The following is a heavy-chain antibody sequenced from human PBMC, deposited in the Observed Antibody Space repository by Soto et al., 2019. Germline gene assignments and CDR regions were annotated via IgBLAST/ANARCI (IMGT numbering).Heavy chain of an antibody. Sequence: SETLSLTCAVSGDSISSGYHWAWIRQPPGKGLEWVASIYHSGSTYYNPSLKSRVTISVDTSKNQFSLKLSSVTAADTAVYYCARSFTIFGVVILGGFDPWGQGTMVTVSS. J-gene: IGHJ5*02. D-gene: IGHD3-3*01. CDR3: ARSFTIFGVVILGGFDP. V-gene: IGHV4-38-2*01. CDR2: IYHSGST. CDR1: GDSISSGYH.